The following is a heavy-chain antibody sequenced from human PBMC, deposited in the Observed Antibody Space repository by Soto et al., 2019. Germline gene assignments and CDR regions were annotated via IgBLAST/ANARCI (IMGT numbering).Heavy chain of an antibody. CDR2: IYYSGST. J-gene: IGHJ4*02. V-gene: IGHV4-61*03. CDR1: GGSVSSGSYY. D-gene: IGHD3-22*01. Sequence: SETLSLTCTVSGGSVSSGSYYWSWIRQPPGKGLEWIGHIYYSGSTNYNPSLKSRVSISVDTSKNHFSMKLSSVIAADTAVYYCARVKGDSSGYSVGIDYWGQGTLVTVSS. CDR3: ARVKGDSSGYSVGIDY.